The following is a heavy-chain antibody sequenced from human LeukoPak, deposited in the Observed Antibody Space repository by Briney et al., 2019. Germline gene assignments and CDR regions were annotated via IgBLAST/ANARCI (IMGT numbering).Heavy chain of an antibody. CDR1: GFTFSSYA. V-gene: IGHV3-23*01. Sequence: GGSLRLSCAASGFTFSSYAMSWVRQAPGKGLEWVSAISGSGGSTYYADSVKGRFTISRDNAKNSLYLQMNSLRAEDTAVYYCARALGGWGGRFDYWGQGTLVTVSS. CDR2: ISGSGGST. CDR3: ARALGGWGGRFDY. D-gene: IGHD3-16*01. J-gene: IGHJ4*02.